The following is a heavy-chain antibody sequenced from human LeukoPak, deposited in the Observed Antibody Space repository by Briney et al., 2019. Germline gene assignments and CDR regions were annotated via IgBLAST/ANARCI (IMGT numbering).Heavy chain of an antibody. CDR3: ATGGAQYYDY. Sequence: PGGSLRLSCAASGFTFSSYSMNWVRQAPGEGLVWLSRINSDGSNAIYGDSVKGRFIISRDNARNTVFLQMNSLSADDTAVYYCATGGAQYYDYWGQGTVVTVSS. CDR1: GFTFSSYS. D-gene: IGHD3-10*01. V-gene: IGHV3-74*01. CDR2: INSDGSNA. J-gene: IGHJ4*02.